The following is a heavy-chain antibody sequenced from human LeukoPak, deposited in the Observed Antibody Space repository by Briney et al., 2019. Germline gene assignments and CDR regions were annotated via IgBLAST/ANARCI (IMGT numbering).Heavy chain of an antibody. V-gene: IGHV3-30-3*01. CDR1: GFTFSSYA. CDR3: VVWGYCSSTSCPYDRYYFDY. Sequence: GSLRLSCAASGFTFSSYAMHWVRQAPGKGLEWVAVISYDGSNKYYADSVKGRFTISRENSKNTLYLQMNSLRAEDTAVYYCVVWGYCSSTSCPYDRYYFDYWGQGTLVTVSS. D-gene: IGHD2-2*01. J-gene: IGHJ4*02. CDR2: ISYDGSNK.